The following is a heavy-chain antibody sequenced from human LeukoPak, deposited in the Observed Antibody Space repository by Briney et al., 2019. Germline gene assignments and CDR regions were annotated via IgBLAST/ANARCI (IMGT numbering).Heavy chain of an antibody. CDR1: GFTFSSYS. CDR2: ISSSSSYI. CDR3: ARASFLSGSYGY. J-gene: IGHJ4*02. D-gene: IGHD3-10*01. V-gene: IGHV3-21*01. Sequence: PGGSLRLSCAASGFTFSSYSMNWVRQAPGKGLEWVSSISSSSSYIYYADSVKGRFTISRDNAKSSLYLQMNSLRAEDTAVYYCARASFLSGSYGYWGQGTLVTVSS.